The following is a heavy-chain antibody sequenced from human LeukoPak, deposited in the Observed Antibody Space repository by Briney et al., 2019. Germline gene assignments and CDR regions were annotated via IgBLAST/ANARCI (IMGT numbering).Heavy chain of an antibody. V-gene: IGHV3-48*03. D-gene: IGHD3-16*01. Sequence: GGSLRLSCTASGFTLSNYEMKWVRQAPGKGLEWISYINSGGTTTYYADSVKGRFTTSRDSAKNSLYLQMNSLRAEDTAVYYCARHTYTSGKFDCWGQGTLVTVS. CDR1: GFTLSNYE. CDR3: ARHTYTSGKFDC. CDR2: INSGGTTT. J-gene: IGHJ4*02.